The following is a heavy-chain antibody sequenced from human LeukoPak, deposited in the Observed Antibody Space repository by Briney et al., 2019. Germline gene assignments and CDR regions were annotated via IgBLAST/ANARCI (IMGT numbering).Heavy chain of an antibody. CDR3: AKEGLTGVASVVLLDY. CDR2: IRYDGSNK. J-gene: IGHJ4*02. D-gene: IGHD7-27*01. Sequence: GGSLRLSCAASGFTFSSYGMHWVRQAPGKGLEWVAFIRYDGSNKYYADSVKGRFTISRDNSKNTLYLQMNSLRAEDTAVYYCAKEGLTGVASVVLLDYWGQGTLVTVSS. V-gene: IGHV3-30*02. CDR1: GFTFSSYG.